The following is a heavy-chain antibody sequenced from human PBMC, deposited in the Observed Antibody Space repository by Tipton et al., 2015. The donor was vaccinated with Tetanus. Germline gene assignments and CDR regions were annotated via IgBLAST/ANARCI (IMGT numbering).Heavy chain of an antibody. CDR1: GGSISSTDYS. V-gene: IGHV4-61*02. D-gene: IGHD1-1*01. CDR2: TYIRGTT. Sequence: TLSLTCVVSGGSISSTDYSWSWIRQPAGKGLEWIGRTYIRGTTTYNPSLKSRVTISVDTSENQMSLRLTSVTAADTAVYYCARDRGDTGTVNWFDPWGQGTLVTVSS. J-gene: IGHJ5*02. CDR3: ARDRGDTGTVNWFDP.